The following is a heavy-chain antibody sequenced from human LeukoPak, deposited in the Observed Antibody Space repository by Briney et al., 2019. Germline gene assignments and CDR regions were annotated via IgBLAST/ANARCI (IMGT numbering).Heavy chain of an antibody. CDR1: GDSVSNYY. D-gene: IGHD3-9*01. Sequence: PSETLSLTCTVSGDSVSNYYWSWIRQPPGKRLEWIGCIYYSESATYNPSLKSRVTISLDTSKNQFFLKLSSVTAVDTAVYYCARKRSFDLWGQGTLVTVSS. CDR3: ARKRSFDL. J-gene: IGHJ4*02. CDR2: IYYSESA. V-gene: IGHV4-59*02.